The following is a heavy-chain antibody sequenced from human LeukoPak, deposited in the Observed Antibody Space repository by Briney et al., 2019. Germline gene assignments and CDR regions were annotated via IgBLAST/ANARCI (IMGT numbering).Heavy chain of an antibody. CDR1: GYTFTCYY. V-gene: IGHV1-2*02. J-gene: IGHJ4*02. CDR3: ARDPTWATSGWYNFDY. D-gene: IGHD6-19*01. Sequence: ASVKVSCKASGYTFTCYYMHWVRQAPGQGLEWRGWINPNSGGTNYAQKFQGRVTMTRDTSISTAYMELSRLRSDDTAVYYCARDPTWATSGWYNFDYWGQGTLVTVSS. CDR2: INPNSGGT.